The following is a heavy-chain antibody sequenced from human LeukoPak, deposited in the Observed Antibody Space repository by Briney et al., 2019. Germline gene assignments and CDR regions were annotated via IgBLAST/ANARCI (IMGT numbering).Heavy chain of an antibody. Sequence: GGSLRLSCAASGFTFSRYSMTWVRQAPGKGLEWVSSITSSGSYIYYADSVKGRFTISRDNSKNTLYLQMNSLRAEDTAVYYCARHLSGVTGYTYGRGIDYWGQGTLVTVSS. CDR1: GFTFSRYS. D-gene: IGHD5-18*01. J-gene: IGHJ4*02. CDR2: ITSSGSYI. V-gene: IGHV3-21*01. CDR3: ARHLSGVTGYTYGRGIDY.